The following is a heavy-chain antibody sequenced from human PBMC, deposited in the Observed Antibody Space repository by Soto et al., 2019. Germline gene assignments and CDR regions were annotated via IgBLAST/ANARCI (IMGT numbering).Heavy chain of an antibody. CDR3: AKVGDGDPPF. J-gene: IGHJ4*02. Sequence: QVQLVESGGGVVQPGRSLRLSCAASGFTFSSYGMHWVRQAPGKGLEWVAVISYDGSNKYYADSVKGRFTISRDNSKNTLYLQMNSLRAEDTAVYYCAKVGDGDPPFWGQGTLVTVSS. CDR2: ISYDGSNK. V-gene: IGHV3-30*18. CDR1: GFTFSSYG. D-gene: IGHD4-17*01.